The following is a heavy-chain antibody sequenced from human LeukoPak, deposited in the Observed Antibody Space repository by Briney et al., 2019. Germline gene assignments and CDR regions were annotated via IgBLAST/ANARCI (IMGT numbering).Heavy chain of an antibody. CDR2: IGASGGNT. J-gene: IGHJ4*02. CDR3: AKDRIKDGYNGY. Sequence: PGGSLRLSCATSGFTFTNYAMSWVRQAPGKGLEWVSAIGASGGNTYYADSVKGRFTISRDNSKNMLYLQMNSLRAEDTAVYYCAKDRIKDGYNGYWGQGILVTVSS. CDR1: GFTFTNYA. D-gene: IGHD5-24*01. V-gene: IGHV3-23*01.